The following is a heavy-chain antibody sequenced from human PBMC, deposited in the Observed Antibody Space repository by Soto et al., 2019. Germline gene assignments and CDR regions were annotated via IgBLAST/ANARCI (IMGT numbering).Heavy chain of an antibody. V-gene: IGHV4-39*01. D-gene: IGHD5-12*01. Sequence: SETLSLTCSVSGDSISNSRFYWAWIRQPPGEGLEWIGSIYHTGNAYYNPSLKSRVTISVDTSKNQFSLTLTSVTAADAALYYCARVFFDCCGYPPDLFAPRSQGSLDPGS. CDR1: GDSISNSRFY. CDR3: ARVFFDCCGYPPDLFAP. J-gene: IGHJ5*02. CDR2: IYHTGNA.